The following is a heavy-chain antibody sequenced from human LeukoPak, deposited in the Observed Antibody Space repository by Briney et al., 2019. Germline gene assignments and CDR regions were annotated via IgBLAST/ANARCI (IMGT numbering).Heavy chain of an antibody. D-gene: IGHD3-16*01. V-gene: IGHV1-46*01. Sequence: ASVKISCKASGYTSTINHIHWVRQAPGQGLEWMGVINPSGDSTTYAQNVQGRVTMTRDTSTSTVYMELRSLRSEDTAIYYCAKLATSDTGETYWGQGTLVTVSS. CDR3: AKLATSDTGETY. J-gene: IGHJ4*02. CDR1: GYTSTINH. CDR2: INPSGDST.